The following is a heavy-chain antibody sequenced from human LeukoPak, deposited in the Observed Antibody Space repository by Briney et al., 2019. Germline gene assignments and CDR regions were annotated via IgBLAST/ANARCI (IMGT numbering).Heavy chain of an antibody. CDR1: GFTYTSYA. V-gene: IGHV3-23*01. D-gene: IGHD1-26*01. J-gene: IGHJ4*02. Sequence: PGGSLRLSCGASGFTYTSYAMTWVRQAPGKGLEWVSRISGSGGSTYADSVKGRFTISRDNSKNTLDLEMNSLRAEDTAVYYCAKLRGSYYFDYWGQGTLVTVSS. CDR2: ISGSGGST. CDR3: AKLRGSYYFDY.